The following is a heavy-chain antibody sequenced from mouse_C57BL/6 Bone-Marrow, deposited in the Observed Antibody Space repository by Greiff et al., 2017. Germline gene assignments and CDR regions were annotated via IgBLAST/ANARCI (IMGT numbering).Heavy chain of an antibody. J-gene: IGHJ1*03. V-gene: IGHV5-6*02. Sequence: EVKLMESGGDLVKPGGSLKLSCAASGFTFSSYGMSWVRQTPDKRLEWVATISSGGGSTYYPDTVKGRFTISRDNAKNTLYLQMSRLKSEDTAMYYCARRGPYYGSRGGDWYFDVWGTGTTVTVSS. D-gene: IGHD1-1*01. CDR3: ARRGPYYGSRGGDWYFDV. CDR1: GFTFSSYG. CDR2: ISSGGGST.